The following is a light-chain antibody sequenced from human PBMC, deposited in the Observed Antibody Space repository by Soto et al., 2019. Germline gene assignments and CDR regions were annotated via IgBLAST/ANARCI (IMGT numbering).Light chain of an antibody. CDR2: EVS. V-gene: IGLV2-8*01. Sequence: QSVLTQPPSASGSPGQSVTISCTGTSSDVGGYKYVSWYQQHPGKAPKLMIYEVSARPSGVPARFSGSKSGNTASLTVSGLQAEDEADYYCSSYAGTNNFVVFGGGTKVTVL. CDR1: SSDVGGYKY. J-gene: IGLJ2*01. CDR3: SSYAGTNNFVV.